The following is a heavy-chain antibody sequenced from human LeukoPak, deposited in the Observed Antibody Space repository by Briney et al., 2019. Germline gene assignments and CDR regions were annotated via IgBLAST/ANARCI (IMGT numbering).Heavy chain of an antibody. CDR1: GFTFSSYW. Sequence: GGSLRLPCAASGFTFSSYWMSWVRQAPGKGLEWVANIKPDGSEKYYVDSVKGRFTISRDNAKNSLYLQMNSLRAEDTAVYYCARDSLGDLYFDYWGQGTLVTVSS. J-gene: IGHJ4*02. CDR2: IKPDGSEK. D-gene: IGHD4-17*01. CDR3: ARDSLGDLYFDY. V-gene: IGHV3-7*03.